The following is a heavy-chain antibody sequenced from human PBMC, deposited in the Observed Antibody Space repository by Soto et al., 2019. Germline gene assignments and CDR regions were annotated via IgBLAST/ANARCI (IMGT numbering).Heavy chain of an antibody. J-gene: IGHJ4*02. CDR3: ASTRDGFVDY. CDR2: IYYSGST. Sequence: KPSETLSLTCTVSGGSNSSYYWSWIRQPPGKGLEWIGYIYYSGSTNYNPSLKSRVTISVDTSKNQFSLKLSSVTAADTAVYYCASTRDGFVDYWGQGTLVTVSS. D-gene: IGHD5-12*01. CDR1: GGSNSSYY. V-gene: IGHV4-59*01.